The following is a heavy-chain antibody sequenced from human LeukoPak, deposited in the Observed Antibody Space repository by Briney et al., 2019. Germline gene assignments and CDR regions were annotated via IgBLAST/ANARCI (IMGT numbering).Heavy chain of an antibody. CDR1: GFTLGSDD. D-gene: IGHD5-18*01. V-gene: IGHV3-13*01. CDR2: IASGFQT. CDR3: VREARGYHYTYFDY. J-gene: IGHJ4*02. Sequence: AGRCLRLSCTAAGFTLGSDDMRGVRQTTGEGLEWVAAIASGFQTFYAGSVKGRFTVSREDAKNSLYLQMNSLRAGDTAVYYCVREARGYHYTYFDYWGQGTLVTVSS.